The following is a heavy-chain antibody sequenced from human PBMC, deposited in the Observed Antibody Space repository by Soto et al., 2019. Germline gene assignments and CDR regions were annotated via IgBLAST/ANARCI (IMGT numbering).Heavy chain of an antibody. CDR1: GYAFTSYW. J-gene: IGHJ5*02. CDR2: IYPGDSDT. V-gene: IGHV5-51*01. CDR3: ARGYCTTTICDPWFDP. Sequence: GESLKISCTGSGYAFTSYWIAWVRQMPGKGLEWLGIIYPGDSDTRYSPSFQGQVTISADKSITTAYLQWSSLKASDTAMYYCARGYCTTTICDPWFDPWGQGTLVTVSS. D-gene: IGHD2-2*01.